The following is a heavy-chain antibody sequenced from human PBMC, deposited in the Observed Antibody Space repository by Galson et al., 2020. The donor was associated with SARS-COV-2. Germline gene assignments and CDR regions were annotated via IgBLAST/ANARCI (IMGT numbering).Heavy chain of an antibody. V-gene: IGHV3-30*18. D-gene: IGHD3-10*01. CDR3: AKEAGRGRFTGSGHWNWFDS. CDR2: ISYDESDK. CDR1: GFPFSSYG. J-gene: IGHJ5*01. Sequence: GGSLRLSCAASGFPFSSYGMHWVRQAPGKGLEWVAVISYDESDKYYADSVRGRFTISRDDSKNTLYLQMNSLRAEDTAVYYCAKEAGRGRFTGSGHWNWFDSWGQGTLVTVSS.